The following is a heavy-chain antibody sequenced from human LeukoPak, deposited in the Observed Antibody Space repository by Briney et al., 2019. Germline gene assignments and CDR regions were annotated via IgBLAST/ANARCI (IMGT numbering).Heavy chain of an antibody. CDR2: IYYSGST. Sequence: SETLSLTCTVSGGSISSSSYYWGWIRQPPGKGLEWIGSIYYSGSTYYNPSLKSRVTISVDTSKNQFSLKLSSVTAADTAVYYCARVPRGGYSAVYWGQGTLVTVSS. CDR3: ARVPRGGYSAVY. V-gene: IGHV4-39*07. J-gene: IGHJ4*02. D-gene: IGHD5-12*01. CDR1: GGSISSSSYY.